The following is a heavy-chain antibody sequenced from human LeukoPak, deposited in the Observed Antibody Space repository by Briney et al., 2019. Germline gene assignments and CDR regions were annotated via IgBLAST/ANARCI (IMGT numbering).Heavy chain of an antibody. CDR3: ARDHPHYDSSGYYFVDY. Sequence: GGSLRLSCAASGFTFRSYAMSWVRQAPGKGLEWVSVIYSGGSTYYADSVKGRFTISRDNSKNTLYLQMNSLRAEDTAVYYCARDHPHYDSSGYYFVDYWGQGTLVTVSS. V-gene: IGHV3-53*01. D-gene: IGHD3-22*01. J-gene: IGHJ4*02. CDR2: IYSGGST. CDR1: GFTFRSYA.